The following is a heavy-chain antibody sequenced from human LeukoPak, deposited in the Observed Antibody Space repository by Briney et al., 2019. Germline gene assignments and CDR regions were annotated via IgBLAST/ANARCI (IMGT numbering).Heavy chain of an antibody. Sequence: GESLKISCKGSGYSFTSYWIGWVRQMPGKGLEWMGIIYPGDSDTRYSPSFQGQVTISADKSISTAYLQWSSLKASDTAMYYCASGTLYVWGMTYAFDTWGQGTMVTVSS. V-gene: IGHV5-51*01. CDR1: GYSFTSYW. CDR2: IYPGDSDT. J-gene: IGHJ3*02. D-gene: IGHD3-16*01. CDR3: ASGTLYVWGMTYAFDT.